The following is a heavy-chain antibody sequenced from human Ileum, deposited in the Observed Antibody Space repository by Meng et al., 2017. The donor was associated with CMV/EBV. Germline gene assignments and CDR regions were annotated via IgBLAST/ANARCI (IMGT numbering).Heavy chain of an antibody. CDR2: IYTGGPT. V-gene: IGHV4-4*07. CDR3: ARGQTVRGFEY. D-gene: IGHD3-10*01. Sequence: LRESGPGMVNLSETLSLTCTVSSASISPYYWNWLRQPAGKGLEWIGRIYTGGPTDYNPSLKTRVTMSVDTSKNQFFLNLSSVTAADTAVYYCARGQTVRGFEYWGLGILVTVSS. J-gene: IGHJ4*02. CDR1: SASISPYY.